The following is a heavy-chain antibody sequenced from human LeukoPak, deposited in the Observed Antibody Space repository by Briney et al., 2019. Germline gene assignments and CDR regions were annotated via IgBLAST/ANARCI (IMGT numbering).Heavy chain of an antibody. V-gene: IGHV3-74*01. CDR1: GFTFSSYW. J-gene: IGHJ4*02. CDR3: ARGGRASSGWYGGDY. Sequence: GGSLRLSCAASGFTFSSYWMHWVRQAPGKGLVWDSRINSDGSSTSYADSVKGRFTISRDNAKNTLYLQMNSLRAEDTAVYYCARGGRASSGWYGGDYWGQGTLVTVSS. CDR2: INSDGSST. D-gene: IGHD6-19*01.